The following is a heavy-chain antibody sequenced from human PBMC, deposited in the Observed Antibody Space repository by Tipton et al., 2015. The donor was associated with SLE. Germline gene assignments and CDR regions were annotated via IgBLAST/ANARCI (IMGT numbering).Heavy chain of an antibody. J-gene: IGHJ4*02. D-gene: IGHD3-10*01. Sequence: TLSLTCGVSAYSISSAYFWGWIRQPPGKGLEWIGSIHHTGSTYYNASLKSRVTISVDTSKNQFSLKLSSVTAADTAVYYCARGLRITMVRGVPFDYWGQGTLVTVSS. CDR1: AYSISSAYF. CDR2: IHHTGST. V-gene: IGHV4-38-2*01. CDR3: ARGLRITMVRGVPFDY.